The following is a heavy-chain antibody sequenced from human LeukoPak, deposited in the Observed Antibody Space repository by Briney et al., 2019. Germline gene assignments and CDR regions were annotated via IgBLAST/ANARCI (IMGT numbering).Heavy chain of an antibody. J-gene: IGHJ4*02. CDR2: INPHFDTT. V-gene: IGHV1-46*01. Sequence: ASVKVSCKASGYTFTSYYMHWVRQAPGQGPEWLGTINPHFDTTNYAPKFQGRVTMTRDMSTSTVYMELSSLRSEDTAVYYCAREISLGYGDSGRDYWGQGTLVTVSS. CDR3: AREISLGYGDSGRDY. D-gene: IGHD4-17*01. CDR1: GYTFTSYY.